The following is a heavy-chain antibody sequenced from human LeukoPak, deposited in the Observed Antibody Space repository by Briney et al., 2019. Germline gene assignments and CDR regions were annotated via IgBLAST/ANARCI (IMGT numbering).Heavy chain of an antibody. J-gene: IGHJ3*02. CDR2: INSDGLIT. V-gene: IGHV3-74*01. D-gene: IGHD2-15*01. Sequence: AGGSLGSSCEASGFTFINYWMNGFGKAPGKGLVWSPRINSDGLITNYADSVKGRFTVSRDNPKNTLYLQMNSLRVEDTAVYYCVREGGGSFLDSFDIWGQGKLVTVSS. CDR3: VREGGGSFLDSFDI. CDR1: GFTFINYW.